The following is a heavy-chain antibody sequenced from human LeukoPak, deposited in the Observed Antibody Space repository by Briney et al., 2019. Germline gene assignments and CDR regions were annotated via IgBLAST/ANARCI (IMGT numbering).Heavy chain of an antibody. Sequence: GGSLRLSCAASGFTFSSYGMHWVRQAPGKRLEWVAVISYDGSNKYYADSVKGRFTISRDNSKNTLYLQMNSLRAEDTAVYYCAKEGAAAHFDYWGQGTLVTVSS. CDR2: ISYDGSNK. J-gene: IGHJ4*02. V-gene: IGHV3-30*18. D-gene: IGHD6-13*01. CDR3: AKEGAAAHFDY. CDR1: GFTFSSYG.